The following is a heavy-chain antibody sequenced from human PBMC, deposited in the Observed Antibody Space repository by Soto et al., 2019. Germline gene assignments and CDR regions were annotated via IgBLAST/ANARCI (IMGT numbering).Heavy chain of an antibody. V-gene: IGHV4-30-4*01. J-gene: IGHJ5*02. CDR1: GGSISSGDYY. D-gene: IGHD2-8*01. CDR3: ARSEIVLMVYAPAWFDP. CDR2: IYYSGST. Sequence: SETLSLTCTVSGGSISSGDYYWSWIRQPPGKGLEWIGYIYYSGSTYYNPSLKSRVTISVDTSKNQFSPKLSSVTAADTAVYYCARSEIVLMVYAPAWFDPWGQGTLVTVSS.